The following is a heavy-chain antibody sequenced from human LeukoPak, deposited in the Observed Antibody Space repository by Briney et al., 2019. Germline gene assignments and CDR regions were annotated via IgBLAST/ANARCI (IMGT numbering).Heavy chain of an antibody. CDR1: GGTFSSYA. CDR3: ARRVSSSGYWGNYFDY. D-gene: IGHD3-22*01. V-gene: IGHV1-69*13. CDR2: IIPIFGTA. J-gene: IGHJ4*02. Sequence: GASVKVSCKASGGTFSSYAISWVRQAPGQGLEWMGGIIPIFGTANYAQKFQGRVTITADESTSTAYMELRSLRSEDTAVYYCARRVSSSGYWGNYFDYWGQGTLVTVSS.